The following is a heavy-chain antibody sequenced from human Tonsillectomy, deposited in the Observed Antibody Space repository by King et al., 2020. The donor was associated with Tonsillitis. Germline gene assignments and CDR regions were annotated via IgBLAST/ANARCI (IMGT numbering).Heavy chain of an antibody. Sequence: VQLQESGPGLVKPSETLSLTCTVSGGSIGSDYWSWVRQPPGKGLEWIGYIHYSGSTNYNPSLKSRVTISIDRSKNQFSLNLTSVTAADTAVYYCARGPYPGIVDYWGQGTLVTVSS. D-gene: IGHD3-10*01. V-gene: IGHV4-59*01. CDR2: IHYSGST. J-gene: IGHJ4*02. CDR1: GGSIGSDY. CDR3: ARGPYPGIVDY.